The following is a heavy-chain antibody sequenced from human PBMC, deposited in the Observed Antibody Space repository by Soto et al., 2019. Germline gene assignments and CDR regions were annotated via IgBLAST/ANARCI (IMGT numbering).Heavy chain of an antibody. CDR3: ARDHIAAADTYALDI. J-gene: IGHJ3*02. Sequence: ASVKVSCKASGYTFSSYYIHWVRQAPGQGLEWVGLISPGTGATTYAQRFQGRATMTSDTSTSTVYMELRSLTSEDTAVYYCARDHIAAADTYALDIWGQGTMVTVSS. D-gene: IGHD6-25*01. V-gene: IGHV1-46*01. CDR1: GYTFSSYY. CDR2: ISPGTGAT.